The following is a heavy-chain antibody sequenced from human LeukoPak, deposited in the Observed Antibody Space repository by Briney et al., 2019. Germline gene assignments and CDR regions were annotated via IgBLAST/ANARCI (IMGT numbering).Heavy chain of an antibody. CDR2: ISAGSVTI. CDR1: GFTFSDYN. D-gene: IGHD3-22*01. V-gene: IGHV3-48*04. CDR3: ARAYYDSSGYAFDI. J-gene: IGHJ3*02. Sequence: GGSLRLSCVASGFTFSDYNMNWVRQAPGKGLEWVSYISAGSVTIYYADSVKGRFTISRDNAKNSLYLQMNSLRAEDTAVYYCARAYYDSSGYAFDIWGQGTMVTVSS.